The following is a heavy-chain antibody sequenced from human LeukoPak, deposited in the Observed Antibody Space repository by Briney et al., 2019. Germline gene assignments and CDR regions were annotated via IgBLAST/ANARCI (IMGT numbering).Heavy chain of an antibody. CDR1: GGSIRSYY. D-gene: IGHD6-13*01. Sequence: PSETLSLTCTVSGGSIRSYYWSWIRQSPGKGLEWIGYIYYSGSTNYNPSLKSRVNISVDTSKNQFSLKLSSVTAADTAVYYCARGGSSSWMGGHFDYWGQGTLVTVSS. V-gene: IGHV4-59*01. J-gene: IGHJ4*02. CDR2: IYYSGST. CDR3: ARGGSSSWMGGHFDY.